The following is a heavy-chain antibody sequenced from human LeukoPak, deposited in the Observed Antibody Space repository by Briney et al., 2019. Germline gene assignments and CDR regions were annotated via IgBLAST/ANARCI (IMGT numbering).Heavy chain of an antibody. CDR2: IYYSGST. Sequence: SETLSLTCTVSGGSISSSSYYWGWIRQPPGKGLEWIGGIYYSGSTYYNPSLKSRVTISVDTSKNQFSLKLSSVTAADTAVYYCARHDIVATTLDYWGQGTLVTVSS. D-gene: IGHD5-12*01. V-gene: IGHV4-39*01. CDR1: GGSISSSSYY. CDR3: ARHDIVATTLDY. J-gene: IGHJ4*02.